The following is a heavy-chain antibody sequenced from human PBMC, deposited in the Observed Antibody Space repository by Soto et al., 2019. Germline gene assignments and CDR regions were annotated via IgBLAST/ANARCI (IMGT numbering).Heavy chain of an antibody. J-gene: IGHJ4*02. CDR3: ARGREFDS. CDR1: GGSLPSGTYS. CDR2: IFPSGTT. V-gene: IGHV4-30-2*01. Sequence: QVQLRESGSRLVRPSQTLSLTCAVSGGSLPSGTYSWNWIRQPPGKGLEWIGYIFPSGTTYYNPSLKSRVSISIDVSKNQFSLNLRSLTAADTAVYYCARGREFDSWGQGTLVTVSS.